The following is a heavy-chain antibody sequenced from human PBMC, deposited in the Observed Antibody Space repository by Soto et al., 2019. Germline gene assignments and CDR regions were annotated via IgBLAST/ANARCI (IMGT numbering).Heavy chain of an antibody. CDR3: ARGGPEATKGGDYYYGMGV. Sequence: LSLTCAVYGGSFSGYYWSWIRQPPGKGLEWIGEINHSGSTNYNPSLKSRVTISVDTSKNQFSLKLSSVTAADTAVYYCARGGPEATKGGDYYYGMGVGGKGTRVTVSS. V-gene: IGHV4-34*01. J-gene: IGHJ6*04. CDR1: GGSFSGYY. D-gene: IGHD3-16*01. CDR2: INHSGST.